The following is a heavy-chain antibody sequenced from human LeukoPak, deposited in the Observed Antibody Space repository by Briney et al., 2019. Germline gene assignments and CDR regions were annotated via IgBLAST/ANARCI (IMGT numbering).Heavy chain of an antibody. J-gene: IGHJ4*02. Sequence: GGSLRLSCAASGFTVSSNYMSWVRQAPGKGLGWVSVIYSGGSTYYADSVKGRFTISRDNSKNTLYLQMNSLRAEDTAVYYCARGGAVVQFDYWGQGTLVTVSS. V-gene: IGHV3-53*01. D-gene: IGHD6-19*01. CDR3: ARGGAVVQFDY. CDR2: IYSGGST. CDR1: GFTVSSNY.